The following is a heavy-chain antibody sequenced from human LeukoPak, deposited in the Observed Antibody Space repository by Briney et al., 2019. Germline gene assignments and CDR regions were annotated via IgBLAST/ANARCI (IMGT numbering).Heavy chain of an antibody. CDR3: ARRGYTYGFYY. CDR1: GYIFTNHW. Sequence: GESLKISCKGSGYIFTNHWIGWVRQMPGKGLEWMGVMYPGDSDTRYNPSFQGQVTISADKSINTAYLQWSSLKASDTAMYYCARRGYTYGFYYWGQGTLVTVSS. J-gene: IGHJ4*02. D-gene: IGHD5-18*01. CDR2: MYPGDSDT. V-gene: IGHV5-51*01.